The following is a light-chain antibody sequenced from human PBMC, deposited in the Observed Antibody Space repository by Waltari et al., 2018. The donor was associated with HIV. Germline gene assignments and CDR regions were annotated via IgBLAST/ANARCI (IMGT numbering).Light chain of an antibody. Sequence: QSALTQPPSASGSPGQSVTISCTGTSSDVGGYNYVSWYQQHPGKAPKLMIYEVNKRPSGVPDLFSGSKSGNTASLTVSGLQAEDEADYYCSSYAGSNNRVVFGGGTKLTVL. CDR2: EVN. V-gene: IGLV2-8*01. J-gene: IGLJ2*01. CDR3: SSYAGSNNRVV. CDR1: SSDVGGYNY.